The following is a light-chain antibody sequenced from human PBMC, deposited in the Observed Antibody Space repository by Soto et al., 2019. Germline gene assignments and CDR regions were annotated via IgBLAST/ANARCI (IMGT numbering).Light chain of an antibody. Sequence: EIVMTQSPATLSVSPGERATLSCRASQSVFSSLAWYQQKPGQAPRLLIYGAATRATGIPARFSGSGSGTEFTLTINSLQSEDFAVYYCQQYGSSAWTFGQGTKVDIK. CDR3: QQYGSSAWT. CDR1: QSVFSS. J-gene: IGKJ1*01. CDR2: GAA. V-gene: IGKV3-15*01.